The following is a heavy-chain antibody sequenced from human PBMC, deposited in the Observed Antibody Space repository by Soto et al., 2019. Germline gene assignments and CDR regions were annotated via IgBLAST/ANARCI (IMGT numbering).Heavy chain of an antibody. D-gene: IGHD2-15*01. CDR3: ARSGGLDRDFNY. V-gene: IGHV1-69*12. Sequence: QVQLVQSGAEVKKPGSSVKVSCKASGGTFSSDSFSWVRQAPGQGLEWMGGIIPMFDKPIDAQKFQDRVTITADESTSTAYMQLSSLRSGDTAVYYCARSGGLDRDFNYWGQGSLVTVSS. J-gene: IGHJ4*02. CDR1: GGTFSSDS. CDR2: IIPMFDKP.